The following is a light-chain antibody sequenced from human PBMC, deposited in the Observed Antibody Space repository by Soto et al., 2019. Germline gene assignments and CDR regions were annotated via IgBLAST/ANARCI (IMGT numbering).Light chain of an antibody. V-gene: IGLV2-14*01. J-gene: IGLJ1*01. CDR2: EVS. Sequence: QSALTQPASVSGSPGQSITISCTGTSSDVGNYNYVSWYQHHPGKAPKLMIYEVSNRPSGVSNRFSGSKSGNTASLTISGLQAEDEADYYCSSYTYSSTPYVFGTGTKLTV. CDR3: SSYTYSSTPYV. CDR1: SSDVGNYNY.